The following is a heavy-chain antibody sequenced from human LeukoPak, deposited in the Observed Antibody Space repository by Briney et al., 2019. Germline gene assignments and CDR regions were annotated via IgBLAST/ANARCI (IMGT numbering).Heavy chain of an antibody. CDR2: IYYSGST. D-gene: IGHD6-19*01. CDR3: ARNIAVAGPHIDY. Sequence: PSETLSLTCTVSGGSISSSSYYWGWIRQPPGKGLEWIGSIYYSGSTYYNRSLKSRVTISVDTSKNQFSLKLSSVTAADTAVYYCARNIAVAGPHIDYWGQGTLVTVSS. V-gene: IGHV4-39*01. CDR1: GGSISSSSYY. J-gene: IGHJ4*02.